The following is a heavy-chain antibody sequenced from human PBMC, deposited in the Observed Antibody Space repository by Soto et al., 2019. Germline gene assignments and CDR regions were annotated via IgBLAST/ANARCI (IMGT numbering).Heavy chain of an antibody. CDR1: GYTFTSYG. J-gene: IGHJ4*02. D-gene: IGHD6-6*01. Sequence: QVQLVQSGAEVKKPGASVKVSCKASGYTFTSYGISWVRQAPGQGLEWMGWISAYNGNTSYPQKLQGRVTMTTDTSTSTAYMGRSRQRSGHTAVYYCAGDAPPLGYWRQGTPVTVSP. CDR2: ISAYNGNT. CDR3: AGDAPPLGY. V-gene: IGHV1-18*01.